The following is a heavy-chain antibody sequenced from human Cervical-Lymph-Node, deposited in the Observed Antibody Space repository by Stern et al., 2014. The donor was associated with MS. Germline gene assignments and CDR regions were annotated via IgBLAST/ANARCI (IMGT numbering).Heavy chain of an antibody. D-gene: IGHD3-10*01. CDR3: ARAYTYYSNSAGY. J-gene: IGHJ4*02. V-gene: IGHV1-69*01. CDR1: GGTFSSYD. Sequence: VQLLESGAEVKKPGSSVKVSCKASGGTFSSYDIIWVRQAPGQGLEWMGGIFPTFDTPNYAQEVQDRVRISGDESTRTAYMELSSLKSEDTAIYVCARAYTYYSNSAGYWGQGTLVTVSS. CDR2: IFPTFDTP.